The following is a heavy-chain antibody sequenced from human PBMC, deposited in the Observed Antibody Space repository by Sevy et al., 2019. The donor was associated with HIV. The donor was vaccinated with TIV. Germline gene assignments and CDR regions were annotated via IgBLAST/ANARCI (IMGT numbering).Heavy chain of an antibody. V-gene: IGHV3-30-3*01. CDR3: ALERLSSNVAEYFQN. CDR2: ISYDGSNE. CDR1: GFTFSSFF. Sequence: GGSLRLSCAASGFTFSSFFMHWVRQAPGKGLEWVATISYDGSNEHYADSVKRRFTISRDNSKNALYLQMNSLRAEDTAVYYCALERLSSNVAEYFQNWGQGTLVTVSS. D-gene: IGHD1-1*01. J-gene: IGHJ1*01.